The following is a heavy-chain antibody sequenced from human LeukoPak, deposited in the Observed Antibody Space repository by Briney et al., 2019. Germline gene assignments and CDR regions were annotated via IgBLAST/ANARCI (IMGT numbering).Heavy chain of an antibody. CDR1: GFTFSSYA. V-gene: IGHV3-23*01. CDR2: IGGSGGST. J-gene: IGHJ6*02. D-gene: IGHD1-14*01. CDR3: AKDRTSKTARDGMDV. Sequence: GGSLRLSCAASGFTFSSYAMSWVRQAPGKGLEWVSAIGGSGGSTYYADSVKGRFTISRDNSKNTLYLQMNSLRAEDTAVYYCAKDRTSKTARDGMDVWGQGTTVTVSS.